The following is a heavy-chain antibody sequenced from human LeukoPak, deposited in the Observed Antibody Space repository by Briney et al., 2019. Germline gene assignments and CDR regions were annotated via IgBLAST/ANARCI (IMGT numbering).Heavy chain of an antibody. J-gene: IGHJ4*02. Sequence: GGSLRLSCAASGFTFSRFCIYWVRHAPGKGLVWVSRINSDGSETMYADSVKGRFTISRDNAKNTLYLQMNSLRAEDTAVYYCARVRMGDDFNPFDYWGQGTLVTDSS. CDR2: INSDGSET. D-gene: IGHD3-16*01. V-gene: IGHV3-74*03. CDR3: ARVRMGDDFNPFDY. CDR1: GFTFSRFC.